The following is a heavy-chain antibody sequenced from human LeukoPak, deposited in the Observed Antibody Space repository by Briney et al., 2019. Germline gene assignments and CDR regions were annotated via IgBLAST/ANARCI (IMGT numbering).Heavy chain of an antibody. CDR1: GFTFSSYG. CDR2: IWYDGSNK. CDR3: AKDLREGTTPIDY. D-gene: IGHD4-11*01. J-gene: IGHJ4*02. Sequence: SGGSLRLSCAASGFTFSSYGMHWVRQAPGKGLEWVAVIWYDGSNKYYADSVKGRFTISRDNSKNTLYLQMNSLRAEDTAVYYCAKDLREGTTPIDYWGQGTLVTVSS. V-gene: IGHV3-33*06.